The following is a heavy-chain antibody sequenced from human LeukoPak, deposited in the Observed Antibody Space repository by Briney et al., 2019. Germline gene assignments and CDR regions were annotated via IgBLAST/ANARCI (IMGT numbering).Heavy chain of an antibody. J-gene: IGHJ5*02. CDR2: IYYSGST. CDR3: ARETRSSSHGYNWFDP. D-gene: IGHD6-6*01. Sequence: SETLSLTCTVSGGSISTSNYYWGWIRQPPGKGLEWIGNIYYSGSTYYNPSLKSRVTISVDTSKNQFSLKLSSVTAADTAVYYCARETRSSSHGYNWFDPWGQGTLVTVSS. V-gene: IGHV4-39*07. CDR1: GGSISTSNYY.